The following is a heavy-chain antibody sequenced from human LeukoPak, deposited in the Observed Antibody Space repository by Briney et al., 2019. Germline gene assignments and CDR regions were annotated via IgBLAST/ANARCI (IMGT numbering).Heavy chain of an antibody. CDR1: GFTFSDYY. J-gene: IGHJ3*02. Sequence: GGSLRLSCAASGFTFSDYYMKWIRQAPGKWLEWVSSISSSGNNIYYADSIKGRSTISRDKAKNSLYLQMNSLRGEDTAVYYCARYSTSDAFDIWGLGTMVTVSS. CDR3: ARYSTSDAFDI. D-gene: IGHD2-2*01. CDR2: ISSSGNNI. V-gene: IGHV3-11*04.